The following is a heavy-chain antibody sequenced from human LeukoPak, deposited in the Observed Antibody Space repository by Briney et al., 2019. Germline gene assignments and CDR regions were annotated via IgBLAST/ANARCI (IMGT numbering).Heavy chain of an antibody. V-gene: IGHV1-2*02. CDR2: INPNSGGT. CDR3: ARDSFAGRYYEGALDI. CDR1: GYTFTGYY. D-gene: IGHD3-22*01. J-gene: IGHJ3*02. Sequence: ASVKVSCKASGYTFTGYYMHWVRQAPGQGLEWMGWINPNSGGTNYAQKFQGRVTMTRDTSISTAYMELSRLRSDDTAVYYCARDSFAGRYYEGALDIWGQGTMVTVSS.